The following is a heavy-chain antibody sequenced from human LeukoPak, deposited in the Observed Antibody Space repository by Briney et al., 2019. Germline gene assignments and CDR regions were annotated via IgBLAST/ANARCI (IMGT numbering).Heavy chain of an antibody. CDR3: ARRGSGDSYEKSFDY. D-gene: IGHD5-18*01. CDR2: IYTGDSDA. Sequence: AESLKLSCKGSGYSFTSYWLGWVRQMPGKGLEWMGIIYTGDSDATYSPSSQGQVTISADKSISTAYLQWSSLKASDTARYYCARRGSGDSYEKSFDYWGQGTLVSVSS. J-gene: IGHJ4*02. CDR1: GYSFTSYW. V-gene: IGHV5-51*01.